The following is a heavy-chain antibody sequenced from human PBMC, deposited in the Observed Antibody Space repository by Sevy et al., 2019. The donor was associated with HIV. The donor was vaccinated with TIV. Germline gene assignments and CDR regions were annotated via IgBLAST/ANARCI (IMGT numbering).Heavy chain of an antibody. J-gene: IGHJ5*02. Sequence: GGSLRLSCAASGFTLSADWMHWVRQTQGKGLVCVSRINSDGAATHYADSVKGRFIISRDNVENSLYLQMNSLRVEDTGLYYCTRETRGVVQSWGQGTLVTVSS. D-gene: IGHD3-10*01. V-gene: IGHV3-74*01. CDR1: GFTLSADW. CDR2: INSDGAAT. CDR3: TRETRGVVQS.